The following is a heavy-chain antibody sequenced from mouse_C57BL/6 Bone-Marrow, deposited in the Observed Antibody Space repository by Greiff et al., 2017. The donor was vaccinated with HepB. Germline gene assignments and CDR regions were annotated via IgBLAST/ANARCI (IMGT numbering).Heavy chain of an antibody. V-gene: IGHV5-4*01. D-gene: IGHD1-1*01. Sequence: DVMLVESGGGLVKPGGSLKLSCAASGFTFSSYAMSWVRQTPEKRLEWVATISDGGSYTYYPDNVKGRFTISRDNAKNNLYLQMSHLKSEDTAMYYCAREGDYYGSSPAWFAYWGQGTLVTVSA. J-gene: IGHJ3*01. CDR3: AREGDYYGSSPAWFAY. CDR2: ISDGGSYT. CDR1: GFTFSSYA.